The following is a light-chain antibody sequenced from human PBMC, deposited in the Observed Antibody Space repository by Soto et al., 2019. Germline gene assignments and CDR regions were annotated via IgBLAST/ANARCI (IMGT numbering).Light chain of an antibody. CDR2: AAS. CDR3: QQLNSYPLT. J-gene: IGKJ4*01. CDR1: QVISNF. Sequence: DIQLTQSPSFLPASVGDRVTFTCRASQVISNFLAWYQQKPGEAPKLLIYAASTLQSGVPSRFSGSGSGTEFTLTISSLQPEDSATYYCQQLNSYPLTFGEGTKVEIK. V-gene: IGKV1-9*01.